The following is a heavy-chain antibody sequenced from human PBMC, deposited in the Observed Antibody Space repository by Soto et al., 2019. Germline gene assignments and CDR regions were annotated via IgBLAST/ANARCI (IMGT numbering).Heavy chain of an antibody. Sequence: QVQLVPSGAEVKKPGASVKVSCKASGYTFTSYGISWVRQAPGQGLEWMGWISAYNGNTNYAQKLQGRVTMTTDTSTSTAYMELRSLRSDDTAVYSCARDAALDTAMAQSDYWGQGTLVTVSS. CDR1: GYTFTSYG. J-gene: IGHJ4*02. V-gene: IGHV1-18*01. CDR2: ISAYNGNT. CDR3: ARDAALDTAMAQSDY. D-gene: IGHD5-18*01.